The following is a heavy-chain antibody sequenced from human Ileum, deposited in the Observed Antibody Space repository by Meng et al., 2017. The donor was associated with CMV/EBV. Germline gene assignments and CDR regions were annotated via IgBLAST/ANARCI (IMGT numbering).Heavy chain of an antibody. Sequence: SLKISCAASGFTFRDYYMSWIRQAPGKGLEWVSGISWNSGSIGYADSVKGRFTISRDNAKNSLYLQMNSLRAEDTALYYCAKGRWERLGRGHFDYWGQGTLVTVSS. CDR1: GFTFRDYY. J-gene: IGHJ4*02. CDR2: ISWNSGSI. D-gene: IGHD1-26*01. V-gene: IGHV3-9*01. CDR3: AKGRWERLGRGHFDY.